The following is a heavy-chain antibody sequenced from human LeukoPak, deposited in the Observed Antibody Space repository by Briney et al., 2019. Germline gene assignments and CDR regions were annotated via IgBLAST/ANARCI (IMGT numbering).Heavy chain of an antibody. Sequence: GGSLRLSCAASGFTFSIYSMNWVRQAPGKGLEWVSYISSSSSTIYYADSVKGRFTISRDNAKNSLYLQMNSLRDEDTAVYYCARAQPDTGYSSSWYEEYYMHVWGKGAKVTVS. CDR1: GFTFSIYS. V-gene: IGHV3-48*02. D-gene: IGHD6-13*01. CDR2: ISSSSSTI. J-gene: IGHJ6*03. CDR3: ARAQPDTGYSSSWYEEYYMHV.